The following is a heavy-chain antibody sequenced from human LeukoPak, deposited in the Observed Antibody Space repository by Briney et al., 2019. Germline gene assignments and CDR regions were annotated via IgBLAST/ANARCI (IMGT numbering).Heavy chain of an antibody. V-gene: IGHV3-48*01. CDR2: ISSGSSTI. CDR1: GFTFSSYN. CDR3: ARWQKFCSGGSCYGGNYYGMDV. J-gene: IGHJ6*02. D-gene: IGHD2-15*01. Sequence: GGSLRLSCAASGFTFSSYNMNWVRRAPGKGLEWVSYISSGSSTIYYADSVKGRFTISRDNAKNSLYLQMSTLRAEDTAVYYCARWQKFCSGGSCYGGNYYGMDVWGQGTTVTVSS.